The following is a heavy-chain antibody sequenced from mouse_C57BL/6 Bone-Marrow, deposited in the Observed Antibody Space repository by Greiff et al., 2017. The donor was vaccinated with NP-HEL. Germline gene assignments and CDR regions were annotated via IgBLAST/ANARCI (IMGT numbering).Heavy chain of an antibody. CDR1: GFTFSDAW. Sequence: EVQVVESGGGLVQPGGSMKLSCAASGFTFSDAWMDWVRQSPEKGLEWVAEIRNKANNHATYYAESVQGRFTISRDDSKSSVYLQMNSLRAEDTSIYYCTGGLRPLLSMDYWGQGTSVTVSS. CDR3: TGGLRPLLSMDY. CDR2: IRNKANNHAT. V-gene: IGHV6-6*01. J-gene: IGHJ4*01. D-gene: IGHD1-1*02.